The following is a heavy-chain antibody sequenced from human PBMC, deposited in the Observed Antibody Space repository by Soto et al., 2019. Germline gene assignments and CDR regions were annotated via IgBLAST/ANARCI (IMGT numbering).Heavy chain of an antibody. D-gene: IGHD2-2*01. J-gene: IGHJ4*02. V-gene: IGHV1-69*08. CDR2: IIPILGIA. CDR3: ARDCSSTSCYGAFDY. CDR1: GGTFSSYT. Sequence: QVQLVQSGAEVKKPGSSVKVSCKASGGTFSSYTISWVRQAPGQGLEWMGRIIPILGIANYAQKFQGRVTITADKSTSTAYMELSSLRSEDTAVYYCARDCSSTSCYGAFDYWGQGTLVTVSS.